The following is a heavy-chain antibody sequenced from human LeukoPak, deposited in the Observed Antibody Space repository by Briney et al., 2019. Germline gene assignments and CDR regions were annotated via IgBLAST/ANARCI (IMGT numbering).Heavy chain of an antibody. Sequence: GGSLRLSCAASGFSFSSYGMSWVRQAPGKGLEWVSGISGGAVSTNYADSVKGRFTISRDNSKNTLYLQMNSLRAEDTAVYYCAKDQLPHSSGWWDAFDIWGQGTMVTVSS. V-gene: IGHV3-23*01. CDR1: GFSFSSYG. D-gene: IGHD6-19*01. CDR3: AKDQLPHSSGWWDAFDI. CDR2: ISGGAVST. J-gene: IGHJ3*02.